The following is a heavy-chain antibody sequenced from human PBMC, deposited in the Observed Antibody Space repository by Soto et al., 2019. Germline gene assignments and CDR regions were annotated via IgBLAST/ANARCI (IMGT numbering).Heavy chain of an antibody. CDR1: GYTFTSYG. CDR3: ARDGVDTAMSDAFDI. V-gene: IGHV1-18*01. CDR2: ISAYNGNT. J-gene: IGHJ3*02. D-gene: IGHD5-18*01. Sequence: ASVTVSCQASGYTFTSYGISWVRQAPGQGLEWMGWISAYNGNTNYAQKLQGRVTMTTDTSASTAYMELRSLRSDDTAVYYCARDGVDTAMSDAFDIWGQGTMVTVSS.